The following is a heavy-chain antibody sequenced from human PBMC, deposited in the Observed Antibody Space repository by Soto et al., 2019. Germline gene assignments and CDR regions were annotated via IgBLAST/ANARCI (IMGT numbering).Heavy chain of an antibody. CDR1: GFTFRSYG. D-gene: IGHD3-3*01. V-gene: IGHV3-30*18. Sequence: GGALRLSCAASGFTFRSYGMHWVRQAPGKGVGGGAVISYDGSNKYYADSVKGRFTISRDNSKNTLYLQMNSLRAEDTAVYYCAKDPLRDYDFWSGYYTGYYGMDVWGQGTTVTVSS. CDR2: ISYDGSNK. CDR3: AKDPLRDYDFWSGYYTGYYGMDV. J-gene: IGHJ6*02.